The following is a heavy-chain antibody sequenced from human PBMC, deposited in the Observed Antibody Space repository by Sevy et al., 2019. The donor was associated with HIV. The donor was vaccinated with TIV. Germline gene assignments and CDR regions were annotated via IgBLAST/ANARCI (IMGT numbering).Heavy chain of an antibody. CDR1: GFTFSSYA. V-gene: IGHV3-30-3*01. Sequence: GGSLRLSCAASGFTFSSYAMHWVRQAPGKGLEWVAVISYDGSNKYYADSVKGRFTISRDNSKNTLYLQMNSLGAEDTAVYYCARDQSLLRYCSGGSCLDAFDIWGQGTMVTVSS. J-gene: IGHJ3*02. CDR2: ISYDGSNK. D-gene: IGHD2-15*01. CDR3: ARDQSLLRYCSGGSCLDAFDI.